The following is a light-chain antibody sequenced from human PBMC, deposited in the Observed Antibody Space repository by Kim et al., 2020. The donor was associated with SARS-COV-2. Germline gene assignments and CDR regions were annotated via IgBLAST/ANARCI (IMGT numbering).Light chain of an antibody. V-gene: IGKV1-39*01. CDR2: GAA. Sequence: DIQMTQSPPSLSASVGDRVTITCRASQSISYYLNWYQQTPGKAPKLLISGAASLLSGVPSRFSGSGSGTDFTLTISSLQPEDFATYYCQHSYTTPPTFGGGTKVDIK. CDR1: QSISYY. J-gene: IGKJ4*01. CDR3: QHSYTTPPT.